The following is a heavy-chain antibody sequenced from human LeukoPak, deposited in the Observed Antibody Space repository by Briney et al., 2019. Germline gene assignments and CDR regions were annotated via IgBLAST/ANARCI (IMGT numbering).Heavy chain of an antibody. CDR1: GGSISSYY. Sequence: SETLSLTCTVSGGSISSYYWSWIRQPPGKGLEWIGYIYYSGSTNYNPSLKSRVTISVDTSKNQFSLKLSSVTAADTAVYYCASSPLVVVPAAMLNWGQGTLVTVSS. CDR2: IYYSGST. V-gene: IGHV4-59*01. CDR3: ASSPLVVVPAAMLN. D-gene: IGHD2-2*01. J-gene: IGHJ4*02.